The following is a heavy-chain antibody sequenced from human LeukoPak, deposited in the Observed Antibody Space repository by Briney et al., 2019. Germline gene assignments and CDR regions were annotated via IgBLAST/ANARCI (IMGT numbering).Heavy chain of an antibody. J-gene: IGHJ5*02. CDR3: ARLARDYYGSGSYYPGAPNWFDP. Sequence: KIGESLKISCKCSGYSFTSYWIGWVRQMPGNRLEWMGIIYPGDSDTRYSPSFQGQVTISADKSISTAYLQWSSLKASDTAMYYCARLARDYYGSGSYYPGAPNWFDPWGQGTLVTVSS. V-gene: IGHV5-51*01. D-gene: IGHD3-10*01. CDR1: GYSFTSYW. CDR2: IYPGDSDT.